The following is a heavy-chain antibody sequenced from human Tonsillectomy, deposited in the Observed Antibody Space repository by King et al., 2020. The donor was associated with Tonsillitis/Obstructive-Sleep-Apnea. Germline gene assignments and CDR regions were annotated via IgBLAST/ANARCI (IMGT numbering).Heavy chain of an antibody. CDR3: PRGNIPPRDWFDP. V-gene: IGHV4-4*02. CDR2: IYHDGST. D-gene: IGHD2-2*02. J-gene: IGHJ5*02. Sequence: VQLQESGPGLVKPSGTLSLTCAVSGGSINSSDWWSWVRQPPGKGLEWIGEIYHDGSTNYNPSLQSRVTISVDKSKNHFSLKLTSVTAADTAVYYCPRGNIPPRDWFDPWGQGTLVTVSS. CDR1: GGSINSSDW.